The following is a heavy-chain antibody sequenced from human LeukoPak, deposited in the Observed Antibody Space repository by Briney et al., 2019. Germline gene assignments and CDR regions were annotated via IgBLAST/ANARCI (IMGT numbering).Heavy chain of an antibody. J-gene: IGHJ4*02. CDR2: IYYSGST. D-gene: IGHD3-22*01. CDR3: ARDRRGAVVVNPPDY. CDR1: GGSVSSGSYY. V-gene: IGHV4-61*01. Sequence: SDTLSLTCTVSGGSVSSGSYYWSWIRQPPGKGLEWSGYIYYSGSTNYNPSLKSRVTISVDTSKNQFSLKLSSVTAADTAVYYCARDRRGAVVVNPPDYWGQGTLVTVSS.